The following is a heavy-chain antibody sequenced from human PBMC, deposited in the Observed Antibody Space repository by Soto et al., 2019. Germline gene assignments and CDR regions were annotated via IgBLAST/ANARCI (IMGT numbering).Heavy chain of an antibody. D-gene: IGHD3-16*02. CDR3: AREAMLRLGELSLFDY. J-gene: IGHJ4*02. V-gene: IGHV1-18*01. Sequence: GASVKVSCKASGYTFTSYAMHWVRQAPGQRLEWMGWISAYNGNTNYAQKLQGRVTMTTDTSTSTAYMELRSLRSDDTAVYYCAREAMLRLGELSLFDYWGQGTPVTVSS. CDR1: GYTFTSYA. CDR2: ISAYNGNT.